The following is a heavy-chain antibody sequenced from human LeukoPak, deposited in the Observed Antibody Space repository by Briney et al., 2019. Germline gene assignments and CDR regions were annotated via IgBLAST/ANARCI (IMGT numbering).Heavy chain of an antibody. CDR3: AKDIGPGGGQWLALHY. V-gene: IGHV3-30-3*01. CDR2: ISYDGSNK. J-gene: IGHJ4*02. Sequence: PGGSLRLSCAASGFTFSSYAMHWVRQAPGKGLEWVAVISYDGSNKYYADSVKGRFTISRDNSKNTLYLQMNSLRAEDTALYYCAKDIGPGGGQWLALHYWGQGTLVTVSS. D-gene: IGHD6-19*01. CDR1: GFTFSSYA.